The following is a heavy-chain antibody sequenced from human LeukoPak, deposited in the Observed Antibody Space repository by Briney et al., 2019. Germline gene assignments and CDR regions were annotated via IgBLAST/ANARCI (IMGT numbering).Heavy chain of an antibody. V-gene: IGHV3-11*05. CDR3: ARDLVGATHWFDP. CDR2: ISSSSSST. Sequence: GGSLRLSCAASGFTFSDYYMSWIRQAPGKGLEWVSYISSSSSSTNYADSVKGRFTISRDNAKNSLYLQMNSLRAEDTAVYYCARDLVGATHWFDPWGQGTLVTVSS. D-gene: IGHD1-26*01. J-gene: IGHJ5*02. CDR1: GFTFSDYY.